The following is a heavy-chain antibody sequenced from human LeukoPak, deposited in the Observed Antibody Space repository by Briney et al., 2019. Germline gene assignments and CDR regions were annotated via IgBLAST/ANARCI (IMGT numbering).Heavy chain of an antibody. V-gene: IGHV4-61*02. CDR3: ARNRVEFDY. J-gene: IGHJ4*02. D-gene: IGHD3-3*01. Sequence: SETLSLTCTVSGGSISSGSYYWSWIRQPAGKGLEWIGRIYTSGSTNYNPSLKSRVTISVDTSKNQFSLKLSSVTAADTAVYYCARNRVEFDYWGQGTLVTVSS. CDR1: GGSISSGSYY. CDR2: IYTSGST.